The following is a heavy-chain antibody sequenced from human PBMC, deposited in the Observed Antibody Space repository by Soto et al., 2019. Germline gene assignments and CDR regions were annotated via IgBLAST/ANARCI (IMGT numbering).Heavy chain of an antibody. J-gene: IGHJ4*02. Sequence: QVQLQQRGAGLLKPSETLSLTCAVYGGSFSGYYWSWIRQPPGKGLEWIGEINHSGRTNYNPSLKCRVTISVDTSKNQFSRKLSSVTAADTAVYYCARRRLVGATTDYWGQGTLVTVSS. CDR2: INHSGRT. V-gene: IGHV4-34*01. CDR3: ARRRLVGATTDY. CDR1: GGSFSGYY. D-gene: IGHD1-26*01.